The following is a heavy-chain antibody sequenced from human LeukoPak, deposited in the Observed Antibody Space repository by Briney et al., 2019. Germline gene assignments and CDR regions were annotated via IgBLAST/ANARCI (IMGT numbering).Heavy chain of an antibody. V-gene: IGHV1-2*02. CDR3: ARVRIGQQLDKYFYYAMDV. J-gene: IGHJ6*02. CDR1: GYTFTDYY. Sequence: ASVKVSCKASGYTFTDYYMHWVRQAPGQGLEWMGWINPNSGGTNYAQKFQGRVTMTTDTSISTAYMEVSRLRSDDTAVYYCARVRIGQQLDKYFYYAMDVWGQGTTVTVSS. D-gene: IGHD6-13*01. CDR2: INPNSGGT.